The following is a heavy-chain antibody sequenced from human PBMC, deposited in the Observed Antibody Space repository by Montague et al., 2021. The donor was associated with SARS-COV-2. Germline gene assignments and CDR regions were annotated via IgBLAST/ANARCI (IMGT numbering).Heavy chain of an antibody. D-gene: IGHD4/OR15-4a*01. CDR1: GGSISGSNW. V-gene: IGHV4-4*02. CDR3: ASDFRGASNFFNP. CDR2: ILHSGST. Sequence: SETLSLTCAVSGGSISGSNWWSWLRQPPGKGLEWIGEILHSGSTNYISSLRSRVTISVDKSKNQFSLKLTSLTAADTAVYYCASDFRGASNFFNPWGQGALVTVSS. J-gene: IGHJ5*02.